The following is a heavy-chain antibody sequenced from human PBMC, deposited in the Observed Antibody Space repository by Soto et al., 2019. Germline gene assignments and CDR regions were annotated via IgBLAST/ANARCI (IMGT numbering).Heavy chain of an antibody. Sequence: SETLSLTCTVSGGSVSSGSYYWSWIRQPPGKGLEWIGYIYYSGSTNYNPSLKSRVTISVDTSKNQFSLKLSSVTAADTAVYYCAREDLGYCSSTSCYSYGMDVWGQGTTVTVSS. CDR1: GGSVSSGSYY. V-gene: IGHV4-61*01. D-gene: IGHD2-2*01. J-gene: IGHJ6*02. CDR3: AREDLGYCSSTSCYSYGMDV. CDR2: IYYSGST.